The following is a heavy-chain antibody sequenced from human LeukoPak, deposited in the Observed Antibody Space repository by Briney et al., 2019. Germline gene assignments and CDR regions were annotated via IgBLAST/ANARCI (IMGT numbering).Heavy chain of an antibody. CDR1: GFTFSNYV. CDR2: INHNGEMI. CDR3: AKLSSRIRYYFDY. J-gene: IGHJ4*02. V-gene: IGHV3-23*01. D-gene: IGHD6-13*01. Sequence: GGSLRLSCAASGFTFSNYVMSWVRQAPGKGLEWVSYINHNGEMIFYPDSVKGRFTISRDNSKNTLYLQMNSLRAEDTAVYYCAKLSSRIRYYFDYWGQGTLVTVSS.